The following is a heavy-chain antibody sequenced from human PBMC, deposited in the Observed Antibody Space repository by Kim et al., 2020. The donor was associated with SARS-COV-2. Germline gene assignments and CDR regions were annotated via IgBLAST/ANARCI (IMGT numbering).Heavy chain of an antibody. J-gene: IGHJ5*02. CDR3: ARVHYSSSWYWGGGYNWFDP. V-gene: IGHV4-4*02. Sequence: SETLSLTCAVSGGSISSSNWWSWVRQPPGKVLEWIGEIYHSGSTNYNPSLKSRVTISVDKSKNQFSLKLSSVTAADTAVYYCARVHYSSSWYWGGGYNWFDPWGQGTLVTVSS. CDR1: GGSISSSNW. CDR2: IYHSGST. D-gene: IGHD6-13*01.